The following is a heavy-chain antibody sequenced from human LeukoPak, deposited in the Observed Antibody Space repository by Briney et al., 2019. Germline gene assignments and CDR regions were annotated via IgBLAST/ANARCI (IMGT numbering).Heavy chain of an antibody. V-gene: IGHV3-74*01. CDR2: INTHGVIT. Sequence: GGSLRLSCAASGFAFSNYWLHWVRQAPGKGLECVARINTHGVITNYADSVKGRFTISRDNAKNTLYLQMTSLSAEDTAVYYALAGYYYYYMDVWGKGTTVTVSS. CDR3: LAGYYYYYMDV. J-gene: IGHJ6*03. CDR1: GFAFSNYW. D-gene: IGHD6-13*01.